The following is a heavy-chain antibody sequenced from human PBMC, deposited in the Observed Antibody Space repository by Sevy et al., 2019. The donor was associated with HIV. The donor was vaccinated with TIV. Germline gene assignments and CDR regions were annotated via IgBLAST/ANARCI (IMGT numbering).Heavy chain of an antibody. D-gene: IGHD4-17*01. CDR1: GGSFSGYY. J-gene: IGHJ6*02. CDR3: ARTRDYGDYPLFYYYYGMDV. CDR2: INHSGST. Sequence: SETLSLTCAVYGGSFSGYYWSGIRQPPWKGLEWIGEINHSGSTNYNPSLKSRVTISVDTSKNQFSLKLSSVTAADTAVYYCARTRDYGDYPLFYYYYGMDVWGQGTTVTISS. V-gene: IGHV4-34*01.